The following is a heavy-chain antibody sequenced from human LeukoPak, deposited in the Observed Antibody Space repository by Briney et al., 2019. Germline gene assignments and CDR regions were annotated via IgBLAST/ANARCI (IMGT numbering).Heavy chain of an antibody. D-gene: IGHD4-23*01. CDR3: ARDLFMGGNEGDAFDI. CDR2: INPNSGGT. J-gene: IGHJ3*02. CDR1: GYTFTGYY. V-gene: IGHV1-2*02. Sequence: ASVKVSCKASGYTFTGYYMHWVRQAPGQGLEWMGWINPNSGGTNYAQKLQGRVTMTTDTSTSTAYMELRSLRSDDTAVYYCARDLFMGGNEGDAFDIWGQGTMVTVSS.